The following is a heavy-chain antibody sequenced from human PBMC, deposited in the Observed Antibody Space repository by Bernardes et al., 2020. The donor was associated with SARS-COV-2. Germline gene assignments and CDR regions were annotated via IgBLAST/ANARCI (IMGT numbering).Heavy chain of an antibody. CDR3: THSFCGSTSGHLNFQH. CDR2: TTETGATT. Sequence: GCRRLSCGVAGPAADNIVTSWVRPVPREGLEWGGTTTETGATTNHAESVQGRFSASRDIPRGTFYLQMNSLRTEDTAVYYCTHSFCGSTSGHLNFQHWGQGTLVSVSS. D-gene: IGHD2-2*01. J-gene: IGHJ1*01. CDR1: GPAADNIV. V-gene: IGHV3-23*01.